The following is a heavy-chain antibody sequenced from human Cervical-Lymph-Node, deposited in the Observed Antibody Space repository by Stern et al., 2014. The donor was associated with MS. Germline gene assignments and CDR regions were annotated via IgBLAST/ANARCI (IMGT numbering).Heavy chain of an antibody. V-gene: IGHV4-30-2*01. CDR2: IYHSGST. D-gene: IGHD4-17*01. CDR1: GGSISSGGYS. Sequence: QVQLQESGSGLVKPSQTLSLTCAVSGGSISSGGYSWSWIRQPPGKGLEWIGYIYHSGSTYYNPSLKSRVTISVDRSKNQSSLKLSSVTAADTAVYYCARSSTVTPNAFDIWGQGTMVTVSS. CDR3: ARSSTVTPNAFDI. J-gene: IGHJ3*02.